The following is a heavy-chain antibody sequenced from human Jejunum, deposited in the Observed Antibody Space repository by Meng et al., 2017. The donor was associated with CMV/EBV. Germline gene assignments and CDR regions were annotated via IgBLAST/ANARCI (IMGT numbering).Heavy chain of an antibody. J-gene: IGHJ3*02. CDR2: IYPGDSDT. Sequence: SLYPFTTYWIAWVRQMPGKGLEWMGIIYPGDSDTRYSPSFQGQVPLSAAHSLPTASLQWISLKASATAIYSCARADIRGDAFDIWGQGTMVTVSS. D-gene: IGHD2-15*01. CDR3: ARADIRGDAFDI. V-gene: IGHV5-51*01. CDR1: LYPFTTYW.